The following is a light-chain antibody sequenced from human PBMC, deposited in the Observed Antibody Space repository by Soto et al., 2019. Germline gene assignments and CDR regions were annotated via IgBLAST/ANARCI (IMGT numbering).Light chain of an antibody. V-gene: IGLV1-47*02. CDR2: SNS. J-gene: IGLJ2*01. CDR3: AAWDDSLSGVV. CDR1: SFNIGSNY. Sequence: QSVLTQPPSASGTPGQRVTISCSGSSFNIGSNYVYWYQQLPGTAPKLLIYSNSQWPSGVPDRFSGSKSDTSASLAISGLRSEDEADYYCAAWDDSLSGVVFGGGTKLTVL.